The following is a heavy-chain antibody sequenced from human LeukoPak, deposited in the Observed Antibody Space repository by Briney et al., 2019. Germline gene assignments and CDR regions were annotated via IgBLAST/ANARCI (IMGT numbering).Heavy chain of an antibody. Sequence: GGSLRLSCAASGFTVSSNYMSWVRQAPGKGLEWVSVIYSGGSTYYADSVKGRFTISRDNSKNTVYLQMNSLRPEDTAVYYCARDKEWLVRFDYWGQGTLVTVSS. D-gene: IGHD6-19*01. J-gene: IGHJ4*02. CDR1: GFTVSSNY. CDR2: IYSGGST. V-gene: IGHV3-53*05. CDR3: ARDKEWLVRFDY.